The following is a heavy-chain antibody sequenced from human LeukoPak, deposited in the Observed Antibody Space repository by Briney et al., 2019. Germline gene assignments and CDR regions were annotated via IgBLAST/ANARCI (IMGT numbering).Heavy chain of an antibody. CDR1: GGSISSGSYY. V-gene: IGHV4-61*02. J-gene: IGHJ5*02. CDR2: IYTSGST. D-gene: IGHD2-15*01. Sequence: SETLSLTCTDSGGSISSGSYYWSWIRQPAGKGLEWIGRIYTSGSTNYNPSLKSRVTISVDTSKNQFSLKLSSVTAADTAVYYCARGLGYCSGGSCPRWFDPWGQGTLVTVSS. CDR3: ARGLGYCSGGSCPRWFDP.